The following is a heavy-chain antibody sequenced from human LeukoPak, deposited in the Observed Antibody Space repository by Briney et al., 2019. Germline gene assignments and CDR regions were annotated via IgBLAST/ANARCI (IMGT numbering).Heavy chain of an antibody. J-gene: IGHJ6*03. CDR1: GFTVSNNY. Sequence: GGSLRLSCAASGFTVSNNYMSWVRQAPGKGLEWVSVIYSGGSTYYADSVKGRFTISRDNSKNTLYLQMNSLRAEDTAVYYCARGHSGNDSLDYYYYYMDVWGKGTTVTVSS. V-gene: IGHV3-66*01. CDR3: ARGHSGNDSLDYYYYYMDV. CDR2: IYSGGST. D-gene: IGHD5-12*01.